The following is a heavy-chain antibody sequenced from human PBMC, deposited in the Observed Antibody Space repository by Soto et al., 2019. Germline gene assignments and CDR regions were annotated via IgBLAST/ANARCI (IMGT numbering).Heavy chain of an antibody. Sequence: GGSLRLSCAASGFTFSSYAMHWVRQAPGKGLEWVAVISYDGSNKYYADSVKGRSTISRDNSKNTLYLQMNSLRAEDTAVYYCARVGGRYDFWSGYYDYYYYGMDVWGQGTTVTVSS. J-gene: IGHJ6*02. CDR2: ISYDGSNK. CDR1: GFTFSSYA. CDR3: ARVGGRYDFWSGYYDYYYYGMDV. V-gene: IGHV3-30-3*01. D-gene: IGHD3-3*01.